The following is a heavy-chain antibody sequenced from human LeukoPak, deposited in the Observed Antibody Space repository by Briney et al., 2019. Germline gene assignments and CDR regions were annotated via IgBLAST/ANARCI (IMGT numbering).Heavy chain of an antibody. V-gene: IGHV3-21*01. CDR3: ARVQGDMVRGVIIFGYYFDY. D-gene: IGHD3-10*01. Sequence: GGSLRLSCAASGFTFSSYSMNWVRQAPGKGLEWVSSISSSSSYIYYADSVKGRSTISRDNAKNSLYLQMNSLRAEDTAVYYCARVQGDMVRGVIIFGYYFDYWGQGTLVTVSS. J-gene: IGHJ4*02. CDR1: GFTFSSYS. CDR2: ISSSSSYI.